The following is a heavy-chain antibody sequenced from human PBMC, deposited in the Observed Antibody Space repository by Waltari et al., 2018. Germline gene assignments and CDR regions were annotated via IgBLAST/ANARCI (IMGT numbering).Heavy chain of an antibody. CDR2: INPNSGGT. D-gene: IGHD6-19*01. V-gene: IGHV1-2*02. Sequence: GYYIHWVRQAPGQGLEWMGWINPNSGGTNYAQKFQGRVTMTRDTSISTAYMELSRLTSDDTAVYYCARDQWLVPSRWGQGTLVTVSS. CDR3: ARDQWLVPSR. J-gene: IGHJ4*02. CDR1: GYY.